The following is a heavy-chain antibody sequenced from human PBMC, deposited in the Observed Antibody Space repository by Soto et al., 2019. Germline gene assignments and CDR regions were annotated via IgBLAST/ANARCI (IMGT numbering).Heavy chain of an antibody. CDR1: EFTFSSYS. Sequence: EVQLVESGGGLVKHGGSLSLSCAASEFTFSSYSMNWVRQAPGKGLEWVSSIGSSSSYIYYADSVKGRFIISRDNAKNSLYLQMNSLRAEDTAVYYCTSTMAGAFDIWGQGTMGTFSS. CDR3: TSTMAGAFDI. J-gene: IGHJ3*02. D-gene: IGHD3-3*01. V-gene: IGHV3-21*01. CDR2: IGSSSSYI.